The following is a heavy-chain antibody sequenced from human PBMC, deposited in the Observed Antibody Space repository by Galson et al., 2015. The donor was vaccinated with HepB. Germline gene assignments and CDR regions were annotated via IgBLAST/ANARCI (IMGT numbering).Heavy chain of an antibody. CDR1: GGSFSGYY. CDR3: ARGKAVDPFDY. CDR2: ISHSGST. J-gene: IGHJ4*02. Sequence: SETLSLTCTVSGGSFSGYYWSWIRQPPGKGLEWIGEISHSGSTNYDPSLKSRVTISVDTSKNQFSLNLISVTAADTAVYYCARGKAVDPFDYWGQGTLVTVSS. D-gene: IGHD6-19*01. V-gene: IGHV4-34*01.